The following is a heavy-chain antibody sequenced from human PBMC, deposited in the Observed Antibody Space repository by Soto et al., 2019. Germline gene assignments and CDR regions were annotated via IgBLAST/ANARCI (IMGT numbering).Heavy chain of an antibody. CDR3: ARVGGPDVLRFLEWSQGWFDP. J-gene: IGHJ5*02. CDR2: IYYSGST. CDR1: GGSISSYY. D-gene: IGHD3-3*01. V-gene: IGHV4-59*01. Sequence: PSETLSLTCTVSGGSISSYYWIWIRQPPGKGLEWIGYIYYSGSTNYNPSLKSRVTISVDTSKNQFSLKLSSVTAADTAVYYCARVGGPDVLRFLEWSQGWFDPWGQGTLVTVSS.